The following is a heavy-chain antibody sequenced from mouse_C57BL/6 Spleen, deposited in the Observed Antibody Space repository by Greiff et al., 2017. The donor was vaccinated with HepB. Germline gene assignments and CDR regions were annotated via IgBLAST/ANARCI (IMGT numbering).Heavy chain of an antibody. D-gene: IGHD1-1*01. CDR2: IWSGGST. Sequence: VQLQQSGPGLVQPSQSLSITCTVSGFSLTSYGVHWVRQSPGKGLEWLGVIWSGGSTDYNAAFISRLSISKDNSKSQVFFKMNSLQADDTAIYYCASPSSYYGSSYRAMDYWGQGTSVTVSS. V-gene: IGHV2-2*01. CDR1: GFSLTSYG. CDR3: ASPSSYYGSSYRAMDY. J-gene: IGHJ4*01.